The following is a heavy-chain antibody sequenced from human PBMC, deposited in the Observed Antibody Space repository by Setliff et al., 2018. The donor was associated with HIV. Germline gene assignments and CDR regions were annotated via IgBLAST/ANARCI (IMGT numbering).Heavy chain of an antibody. CDR2: INPNGGST. Sequence: ASVKVSCKASGYTFTSHYIHWVRQAPGQGLEWMGIINPNGGSTTYAQKFHGRVTMTRDTSTSTVYMELSSLRSEDTAVYYCARDYSPTFYYYDSSGTFDYWGQGTLVTVSS. V-gene: IGHV1-46*01. J-gene: IGHJ4*02. D-gene: IGHD3-22*01. CDR3: ARDYSPTFYYYDSSGTFDY. CDR1: GYTFTSHY.